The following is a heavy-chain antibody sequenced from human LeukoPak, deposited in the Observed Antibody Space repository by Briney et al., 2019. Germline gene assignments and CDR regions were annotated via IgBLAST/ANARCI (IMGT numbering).Heavy chain of an antibody. CDR3: ARDQGSGSYYLHY. V-gene: IGHV1-46*01. CDR2: INPSGGST. Sequence: ASVKVSCRASGYTFTSYYMHWVRQAPGQGLERMGIINPSGGSTSYAQKFQGRVTMTRDMSTSTVYMELSSLRSEDTAVYYCARDQGSGSYYLHYWGQGTLVTVSS. CDR1: GYTFTSYY. D-gene: IGHD1-26*01. J-gene: IGHJ4*02.